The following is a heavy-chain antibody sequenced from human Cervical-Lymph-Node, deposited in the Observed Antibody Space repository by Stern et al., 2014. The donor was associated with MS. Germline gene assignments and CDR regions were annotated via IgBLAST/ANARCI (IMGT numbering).Heavy chain of an antibody. CDR1: GFTFSDYY. CDR3: AGGLYSYDGMDV. CDR2: IGSSSATI. J-gene: IGHJ6*02. V-gene: IGHV3-11*01. D-gene: IGHD5-18*01. Sequence: VQLVESGGDLVQPGGSLRLSCAASGFTFSDYYINWIRQAPGKGLEWISYIGSSSATIYYADSVRGRFIISRDDARDSVSLQMNSLRDEDTAVYYCAGGLYSYDGMDVWGQGTTVAVSS.